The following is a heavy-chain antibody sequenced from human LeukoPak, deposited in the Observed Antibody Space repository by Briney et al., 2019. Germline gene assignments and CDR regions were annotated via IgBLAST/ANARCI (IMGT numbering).Heavy chain of an antibody. CDR3: ARVAEWELRGPYRDTFDI. CDR2: ISYDGSNK. J-gene: IGHJ3*02. CDR1: GFTFSSYG. V-gene: IGHV3-30*03. Sequence: PGGSLRLSCAASGFTFSSYGMHWVRQAPGKGLEWVAVISYDGSNKYYADSVKGRFTISRDNSKNTLYLQMNSLRAEDTAVYYCARVAEWELRGPYRDTFDIWGQGTMVTVSS. D-gene: IGHD1-26*01.